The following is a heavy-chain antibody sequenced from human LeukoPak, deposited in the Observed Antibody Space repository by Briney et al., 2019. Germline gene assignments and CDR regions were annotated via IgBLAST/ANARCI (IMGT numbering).Heavy chain of an antibody. CDR1: GFTFSSYA. D-gene: IGHD3-3*01. J-gene: IGHJ4*02. CDR3: ADTHTYYDFWSGYFLY. V-gene: IGHV3-23*01. Sequence: GGSLRLSCAASGFTFSSYAMSWVRQAPGKGLEWVSAISGSGGSTYYADSVKGRFTISRDNSKNTLYLQMNSLRAEDTAVYYCADTHTYYDFWSGYFLYWGQGTLVTVSS. CDR2: ISGSGGST.